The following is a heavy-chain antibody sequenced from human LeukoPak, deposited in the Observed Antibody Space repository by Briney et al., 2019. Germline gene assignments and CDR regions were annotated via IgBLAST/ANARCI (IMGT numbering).Heavy chain of an antibody. J-gene: IGHJ3*02. V-gene: IGHV3-23*01. CDR2: ISGSGGST. Sequence: GGSLRLSCAASGFTFSSYAMSWVRQAPGKGLEWVSAISGSGGSTYYADSVKGRFTISRDNSKNYLYLQMNSLRAEDTAVYYCARDLRGAFDIWGQGTMVTVSS. CDR3: ARDLRGAFDI. CDR1: GFTFSSYA.